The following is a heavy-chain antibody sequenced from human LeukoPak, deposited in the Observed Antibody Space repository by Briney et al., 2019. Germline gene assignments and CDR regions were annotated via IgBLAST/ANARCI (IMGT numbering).Heavy chain of an antibody. CDR2: ISPDGSTT. Sequence: GGSLRLSCAASGFSFSRYWMHWVRQAPGKGLMWVSRISPDGSTTLYADSVKGRFTISRDNAKNTLYLQMNSLGAEDTAVYYCTTVLSSNRYNLCADWGQGTLVTVSS. D-gene: IGHD6-13*01. J-gene: IGHJ4*02. V-gene: IGHV3-74*03. CDR1: GFSFSRYW. CDR3: TTVLSSNRYNLCAD.